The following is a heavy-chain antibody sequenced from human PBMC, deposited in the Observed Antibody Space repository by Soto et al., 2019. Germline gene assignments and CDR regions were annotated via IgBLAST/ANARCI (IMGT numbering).Heavy chain of an antibody. CDR1: GLTFTSYA. CDR3: AKDVTGTNGGDY. V-gene: IGHV3-23*01. D-gene: IGHD1-7*01. Sequence: PGGSLRLSCAASGLTFTSYAMSWIRQTQGRGLEWVSAINGRTTYYADYVSGRFTVFRDNCKNTLYLQMNSLRVEDTAIYYCAKDVTGTNGGDYWGQGTLVTVSS. CDR2: INGRTT. J-gene: IGHJ4*02.